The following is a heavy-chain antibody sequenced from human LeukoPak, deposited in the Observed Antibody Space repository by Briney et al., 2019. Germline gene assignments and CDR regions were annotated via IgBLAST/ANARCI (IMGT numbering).Heavy chain of an antibody. D-gene: IGHD3-16*02. V-gene: IGHV3-21*01. J-gene: IGHJ4*02. Sequence: GGSLRLSCAASGFTFSSYNMNWVRQAPGKGLGWVSSITSSSTYIYYADSVKGRFTISRDNAKNSLYLQMNSLRAEDTAVYYCARADYDYVWGSYRQYYFDYWGQGTLVTVSS. CDR2: ITSSSTYI. CDR1: GFTFSSYN. CDR3: ARADYDYVWGSYRQYYFDY.